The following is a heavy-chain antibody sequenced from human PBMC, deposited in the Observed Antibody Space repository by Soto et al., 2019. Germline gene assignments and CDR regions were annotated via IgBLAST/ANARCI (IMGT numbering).Heavy chain of an antibody. CDR3: ARGYIGVVVYYFDY. J-gene: IGHJ4*02. CDR1: GYTFTSYG. CDR2: ISAYNGNT. D-gene: IGHD2-21*01. Sequence: GASVKVSCKASGYTFTSYGISWVRQAPGQGLDWMGWISAYNGNTNYAQKLQGRVTMTTDTSTSIVYIELRSLRSDDTAVYYCARGYIGVVVYYFDYWGQGTLVTVSS. V-gene: IGHV1-18*01.